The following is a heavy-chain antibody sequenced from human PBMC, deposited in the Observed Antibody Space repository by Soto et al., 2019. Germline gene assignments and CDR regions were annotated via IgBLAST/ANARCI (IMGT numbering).Heavy chain of an antibody. D-gene: IGHD2-2*02. CDR3: DREGRGKKAGYNGLVSLGY. CDR2: IIPIFNTT. J-gene: IGHJ4*02. Sequence: QVQLVQSGAEVKTPGSSLKVSCTVSGSRFSNYVISWVLQAPGHGLECLGRIIPIFNTTQYAQKFQGRVNITADKSTNTASLELSSLRSDDTAVYYCDREGRGKKAGYNGLVSLGYWGQGTLVTVSS. V-gene: IGHV1-69*06. CDR1: GSRFSNYV.